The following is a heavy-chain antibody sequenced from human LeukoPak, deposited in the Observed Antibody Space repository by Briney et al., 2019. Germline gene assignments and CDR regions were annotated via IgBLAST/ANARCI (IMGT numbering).Heavy chain of an antibody. CDR2: ITSSGRYI. CDR3: ARGGSVDAFDI. CDR1: GFTFSSYG. V-gene: IGHV3-21*01. D-gene: IGHD3-10*01. J-gene: IGHJ3*02. Sequence: GGSLRLSCAASGFTFSSYGMSWVRQAPGKGLEWVSSITSSGRYIHYADSVRGRFTISRDNANNSLYLEIKSLRTEDTAVYYCARGGSVDAFDIWGQGTMVTVSS.